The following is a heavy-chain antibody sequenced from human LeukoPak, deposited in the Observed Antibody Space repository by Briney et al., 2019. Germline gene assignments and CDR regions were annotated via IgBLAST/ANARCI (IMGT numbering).Heavy chain of an antibody. CDR1: GGTFSSYA. D-gene: IGHD5-12*01. J-gene: IGHJ3*02. V-gene: IGHV1-69*06. CDR3: ARGSPELLRAFDI. CDR2: IIPIFGTA. Sequence: SVKVSCKASGGTFSSYAISWVRQAPGQGLEWMGGIIPIFGTANYAQKFQGRVTITADKSTSAAYMELSSLRSEDTAVYYCARGSPELLRAFDIWGQGTMVTVSS.